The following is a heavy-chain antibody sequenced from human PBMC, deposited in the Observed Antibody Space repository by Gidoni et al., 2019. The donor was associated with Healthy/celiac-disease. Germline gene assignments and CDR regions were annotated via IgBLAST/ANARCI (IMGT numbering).Heavy chain of an antibody. CDR2: INHSGST. CDR3: AITAVADPVRRVDY. Sequence: QVQLQQWGAGLLKPSETLSPTCAVYGGSFSGYYWSWIRQPPGKGLEWIGEINHSGSTNNNQSLKSRVTISVDTPKNQFSLKLSSVTAADTAVYYCAITAVADPVRRVDYGGQGTLVTVSS. V-gene: IGHV4-34*01. D-gene: IGHD6-19*01. CDR1: GGSFSGYY. J-gene: IGHJ4*02.